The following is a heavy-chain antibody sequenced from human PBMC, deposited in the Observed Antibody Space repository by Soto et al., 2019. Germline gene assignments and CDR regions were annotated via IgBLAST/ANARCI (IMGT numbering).Heavy chain of an antibody. CDR3: ARDGYYDFWSGYYSVPNYYYGMDV. CDR1: GFTVSSNY. V-gene: IGHV3-66*01. CDR2: IYSGGST. J-gene: IGHJ6*02. Sequence: GGSLRLSCAASGFTVSSNYMSWVRQAPGKGLEWVSVIYSGGSTYYADSVKGRFTISRDNSKNTLYLQMNSLRAEDTAVYYCARDGYYDFWSGYYSVPNYYYGMDVWGQGTTVTVSS. D-gene: IGHD3-3*01.